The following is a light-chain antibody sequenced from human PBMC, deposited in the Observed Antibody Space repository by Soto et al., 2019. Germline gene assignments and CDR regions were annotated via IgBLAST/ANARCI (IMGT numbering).Light chain of an antibody. V-gene: IGLV2-8*01. Sequence: SXGRSVTISCTVTSSDIGDSNYVSWYQQHPGNAPKLIMYEINKRPSGVPGRFSGSKSGNTASLTVSGLQAEDEADYYCSSYAGNDNCVFGTGTKVTVL. CDR1: SSDIGDSNY. J-gene: IGLJ1*01. CDR2: EIN. CDR3: SSYAGNDNCV.